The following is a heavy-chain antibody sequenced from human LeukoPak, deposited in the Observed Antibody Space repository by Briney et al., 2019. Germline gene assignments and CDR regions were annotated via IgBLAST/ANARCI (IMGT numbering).Heavy chain of an antibody. V-gene: IGHV3-30*03. D-gene: IGHD2/OR15-2a*01. CDR2: ISYDGSNK. J-gene: IGHJ5*02. CDR3: ARHRTATTSWFDP. Sequence: RLSCAASGFTFSNYGMHWVRQAPGKGVEWVAVISYDGSNKYYADSVKGRFTISRDNSNNTLYLQMNSLRPEDTAVYFCARHRTATTSWFDPWGQGTLVTVSS. CDR1: GFTFSNYG.